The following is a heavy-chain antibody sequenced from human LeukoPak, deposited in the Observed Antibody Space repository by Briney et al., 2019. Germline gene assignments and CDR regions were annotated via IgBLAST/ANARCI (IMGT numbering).Heavy chain of an antibody. J-gene: IGHJ4*02. Sequence: SETLSLTCTVTGGSLTSYYWTWIRQPPGKGLEWIGDISYSGSTEYNPTLKSRATISADMSKKQFSLNLTSVTAADTAVYYCAREARGSNGYYYNYWGQGTLVTVSS. CDR3: AREARGSNGYYYNY. D-gene: IGHD3-22*01. CDR1: GGSLTSYY. V-gene: IGHV4-59*01. CDR2: ISYSGST.